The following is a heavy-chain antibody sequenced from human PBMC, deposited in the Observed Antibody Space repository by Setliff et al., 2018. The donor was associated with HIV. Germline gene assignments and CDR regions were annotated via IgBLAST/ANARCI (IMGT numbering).Heavy chain of an antibody. J-gene: IGHJ4*02. CDR2: IHVSGTT. D-gene: IGHD1-1*01. CDR3: ARGLGEMGTKIGNYFDY. V-gene: IGHV4-4*07. CDR1: GGSISSTY. Sequence: SETLSLTCTVSGGSISSTYWSWIRQPAGEGLEWIGHIHVSGTTNYNPSLKSRVTISIDTSKHQFSLKLGSVTAADTAMYYCARGLGEMGTKIGNYFDYWGQGTLVTVSS.